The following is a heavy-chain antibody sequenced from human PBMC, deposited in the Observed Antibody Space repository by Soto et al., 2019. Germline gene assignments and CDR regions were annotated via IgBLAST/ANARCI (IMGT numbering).Heavy chain of an antibody. V-gene: IGHV3-33*01. CDR3: ARFADWFLLDS. Sequence: QVELMQSGGGVVQPGSSLRLSCVGSGFTFGRHGMHWVRQAPGKGLEWLGYIGDDGRDTYLEDSVKGRFSISRDNSKNTLSLQMNSLRVEDTAVYFCARFADWFLLDSWGQGTLVSVTS. D-gene: IGHD3-9*01. CDR1: GFTFGRHG. J-gene: IGHJ4*02. CDR2: IGDDGRDT.